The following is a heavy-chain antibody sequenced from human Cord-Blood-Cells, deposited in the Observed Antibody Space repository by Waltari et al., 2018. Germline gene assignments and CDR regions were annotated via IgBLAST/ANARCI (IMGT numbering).Heavy chain of an antibody. Sequence: WIRQPPGKGLEWIGEINHSGSTNYNPSLKSRVTISVDTSKNQFSLKLSSVTAADTAVYYCARGTTIVVVPAARYWYFDLWGRGTLVTVSS. CDR3: ARGTTIVVVPAARYWYFDL. CDR2: INHSGST. J-gene: IGHJ2*01. V-gene: IGHV4-34*01. D-gene: IGHD2-2*01.